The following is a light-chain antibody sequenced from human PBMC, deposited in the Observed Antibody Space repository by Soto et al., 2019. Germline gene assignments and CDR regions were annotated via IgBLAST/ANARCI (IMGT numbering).Light chain of an antibody. CDR3: QQSNKWTQT. CDR1: LGISIN. V-gene: IGKV3-15*01. Sequence: EIARTQSPATMSVSPGERVTLSCRASLGISINLAWYQQRPGQAPRLLIYGASTRATGVPTRFSGSVSGTEVTITISSLQSEDRAVYHCQQSNKWTQTFGQGTKVDIK. CDR2: GAS. J-gene: IGKJ1*01.